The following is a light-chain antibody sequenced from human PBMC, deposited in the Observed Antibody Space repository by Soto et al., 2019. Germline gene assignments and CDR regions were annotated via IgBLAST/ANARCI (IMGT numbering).Light chain of an antibody. CDR3: QQDESGTLT. V-gene: IGKV1-5*01. J-gene: IGKJ5*01. CDR2: DAS. Sequence: DIQMTQPPSTLSKSRGFRGTITCRASQTISSWLAWYQQKPGKAPKLLIYDASHLETGVPSRFSGSGSGTGFTFTISSLQPEDFATYYCQQDESGTLTFGQGTRLEIK. CDR1: QTISSW.